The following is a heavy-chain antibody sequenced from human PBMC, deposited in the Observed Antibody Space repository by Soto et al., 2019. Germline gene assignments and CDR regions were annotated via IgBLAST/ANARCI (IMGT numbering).Heavy chain of an antibody. Sequence: QVQLVQSGAEVRKPGASVKVSCKSSGYTFTAYGLSWVGQAPGQGLEWMGWISGNNVDTKYAQRFQGRVTMTTDTSTSTAYMELRSLRSDDTAVYYCARRMGRFLQWLFDYWGQGTLVTVSS. CDR1: GYTFTAYG. V-gene: IGHV1-18*04. J-gene: IGHJ4*02. CDR2: ISGNNVDT. CDR3: ARRMGRFLQWLFDY. D-gene: IGHD3-3*01.